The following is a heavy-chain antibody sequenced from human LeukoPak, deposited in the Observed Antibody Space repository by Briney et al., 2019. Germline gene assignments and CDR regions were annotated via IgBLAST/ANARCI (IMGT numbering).Heavy chain of an antibody. CDR3: ARAISSSAGLDY. J-gene: IGHJ4*02. Sequence: GGSLRLSCVASGFTFSSYNMNWVRQAPGRGLEWVSYISSSGSTIYYADSVKGRFTMSRDNAKNSLYLQMNSLRAEDTAVYYCARAISSSAGLDYWGQGTLVTVSS. CDR2: ISSSGSTI. CDR1: GFTFSSYN. D-gene: IGHD6-6*01. V-gene: IGHV3-48*03.